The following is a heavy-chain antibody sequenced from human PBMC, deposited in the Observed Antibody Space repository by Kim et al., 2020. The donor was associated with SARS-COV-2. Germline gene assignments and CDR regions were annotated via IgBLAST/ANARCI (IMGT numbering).Heavy chain of an antibody. V-gene: IGHV1-69*13. D-gene: IGHD3-10*01. CDR1: GGTFSSYA. Sequence: SVKVSCKASGGTFSSYAISWVRQAPGQGLEWMGGIIPIFGTANYAQKFQGRVTITADESTSTAYMELSSLRSEDTAVYYCARDPAVGGYYGSGSYWGFDYWGQGTLVTVSS. J-gene: IGHJ4*02. CDR3: ARDPAVGGYYGSGSYWGFDY. CDR2: IIPIFGTA.